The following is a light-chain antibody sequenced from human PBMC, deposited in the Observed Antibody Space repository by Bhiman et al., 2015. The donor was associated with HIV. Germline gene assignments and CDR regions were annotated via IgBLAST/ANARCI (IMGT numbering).Light chain of an antibody. CDR2: EVN. CDR3: CSYTSTSTLV. V-gene: IGLV2-14*02. CDR1: SSDVGSYNL. Sequence: QSALTQPASVSGSPGQSITISCTGTSSDVGSYNLVSWYQQHPGKAPKLMIYEVNKRPSGVSNRFSGSKSGNTASLTISGLQAEDEADYYCCSYTSTSTLVFGGGTKVTVL. J-gene: IGLJ3*02.